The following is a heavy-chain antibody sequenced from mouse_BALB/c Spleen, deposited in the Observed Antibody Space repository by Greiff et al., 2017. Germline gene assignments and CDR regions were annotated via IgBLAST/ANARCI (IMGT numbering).Heavy chain of an antibody. V-gene: IGHV1-9*01. J-gene: IGHJ1*01. CDR2: ILPGSGST. CDR1: GYTFSSYW. CDR3: ATSLLRLPWYFDV. Sequence: LEESGAELMKPGASVKISCKATGYTFSSYWIEWVKQRPGHGLEWIGEILPGSGSTNYNEKFKGKATFTADTSSNTAYMQLSSLTSEDSAVYYCATSLLRLPWYFDVWGAGTTVTVSS. D-gene: IGHD1-2*01.